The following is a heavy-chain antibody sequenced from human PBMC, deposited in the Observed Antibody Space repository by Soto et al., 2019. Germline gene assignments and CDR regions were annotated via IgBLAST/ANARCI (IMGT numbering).Heavy chain of an antibody. D-gene: IGHD1-26*01. V-gene: IGHV3-30*18. Sequence: GGSLRLSCEAFGFTFSSYGMHWVRQAPGKGLEWVAVISYDGSKKYYADSVKGRFTISRDNSKNTLYLQMNSLRAEDRAVYYCANVEGGAYPDFDLWGQGTLVTVSS. J-gene: IGHJ4*02. CDR3: ANVEGGAYPDFDL. CDR1: GFTFSSYG. CDR2: ISYDGSKK.